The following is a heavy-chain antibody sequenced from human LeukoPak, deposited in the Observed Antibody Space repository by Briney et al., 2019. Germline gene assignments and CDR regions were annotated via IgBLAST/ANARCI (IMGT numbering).Heavy chain of an antibody. D-gene: IGHD3-22*01. V-gene: IGHV4-59*08. CDR1: GASITTYY. CDR2: IYHSGST. CDR3: ARQLYDSSGYPFDY. J-gene: IGHJ4*02. Sequence: SETLSLTCTVSGASITTYYWSWIRQPPGKGLEWIGYIYHSGSTKYNPSLKSRVTISVGTSKNQFSLRLSSVTAADTAVYYCARQLYDSSGYPFDYWGQGTLVTVSS.